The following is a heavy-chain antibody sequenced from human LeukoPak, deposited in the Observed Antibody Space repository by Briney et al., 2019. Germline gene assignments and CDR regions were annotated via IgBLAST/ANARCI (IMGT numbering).Heavy chain of an antibody. CDR3: AGHHPRNTVDF. CDR2: ISDIGSI. Sequence: SETLSLTCTVSGGSISSGSYYWSWIRQPPGKGLEWIAYISDIGSINYNPSLKSRVTISLDTSKNQFSLKLSSVTAADTAVYYCAGHHPRNTVDFWGQGTLVTVSS. J-gene: IGHJ4*02. CDR1: GGSISSGSYY. D-gene: IGHD2/OR15-2a*01. V-gene: IGHV4-61*01.